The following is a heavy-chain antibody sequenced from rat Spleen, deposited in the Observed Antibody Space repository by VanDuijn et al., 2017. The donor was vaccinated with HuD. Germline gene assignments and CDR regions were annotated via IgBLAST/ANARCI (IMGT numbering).Heavy chain of an antibody. CDR3: ARRHYGYTDYFDS. V-gene: IGHV5-25*01. CDR1: GFTFSNFD. Sequence: EVQLVESGGGLVQPGRSLKLSCAASGFTFSNFDMAWVRQAPTKGLEWVASISPSGGNTYYRDSVKGRFTISRDNAKSTLSLQMDSLRSEDTATYYCARRHYGYTDYFDSWGQGVMVTVSS. D-gene: IGHD1-11*01. CDR2: ISPSGGNT. J-gene: IGHJ2*01.